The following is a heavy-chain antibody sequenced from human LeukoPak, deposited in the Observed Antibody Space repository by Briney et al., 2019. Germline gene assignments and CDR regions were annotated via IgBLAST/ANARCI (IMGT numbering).Heavy chain of an antibody. V-gene: IGHV1-2*02. CDR1: GGTFSSYA. CDR3: ARDRDRRFGELLMDY. D-gene: IGHD3-10*01. CDR2: INPNSGGT. J-gene: IGHJ4*02. Sequence: ASVKVSCKASGGTFSSYAISWVRQAPGQGLEWMGWINPNSGGTNYAQKFQGRVTMTRDTSISTAYMELSRLRSDDTAVYYCARDRDRRFGELLMDYWGQGTLVTVSS.